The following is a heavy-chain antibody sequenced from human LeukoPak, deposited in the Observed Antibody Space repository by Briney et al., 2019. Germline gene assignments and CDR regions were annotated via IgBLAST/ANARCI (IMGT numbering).Heavy chain of an antibody. D-gene: IGHD6-13*01. Sequence: LRLSCAASGFTFSSDGLSWVRQHPGKGLEWIGYIYYSGSTYYNPSLKSRVTISVDTSKNQFSLKLSSVTAADTAVYYCARDRWQQLGGLDYWGQGTLVTVSS. J-gene: IGHJ4*02. V-gene: IGHV4-31*02. CDR1: GFTFSSDG. CDR2: IYYSGST. CDR3: ARDRWQQLGGLDY.